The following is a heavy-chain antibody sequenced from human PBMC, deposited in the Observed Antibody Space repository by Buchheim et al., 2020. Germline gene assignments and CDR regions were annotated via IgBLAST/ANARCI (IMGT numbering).Heavy chain of an antibody. CDR2: IWHDENQR. D-gene: IGHD1-26*01. CDR3: ARSGNAYHYAMDV. J-gene: IGHJ6*02. V-gene: IGHV3-33*01. Sequence: QVHLAESGGGVVQPGRSLRLSCAASGFTFSDYGFHWVRQAPGKGLEWVAVIWHDENQRFYADSVKGRFIISRDQSQNILYLQMNSLTVEDTALYYCARSGNAYHYAMDVWGQGT. CDR1: GFTFSDYG.